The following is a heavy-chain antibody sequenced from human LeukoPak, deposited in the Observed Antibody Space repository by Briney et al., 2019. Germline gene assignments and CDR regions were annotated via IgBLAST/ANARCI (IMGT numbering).Heavy chain of an antibody. V-gene: IGHV1-46*01. CDR2: INPSGGST. Sequence: ASVKVSCKASGYTFTSYYMHWVRQAPGQGLEWMGIINPSGGSTGYAQKFQGRVTMTRDTSTSTVYMELSSLRSEDTAVYYCARDRWITIFGVVTHYGMDVWGQGTTVTVSS. CDR3: ARDRWITIFGVVTHYGMDV. J-gene: IGHJ6*02. D-gene: IGHD3-3*01. CDR1: GYTFTSYY.